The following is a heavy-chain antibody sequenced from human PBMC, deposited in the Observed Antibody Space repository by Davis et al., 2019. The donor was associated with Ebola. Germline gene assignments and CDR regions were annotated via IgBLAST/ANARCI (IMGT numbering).Heavy chain of an antibody. CDR2: ISYDGSDK. V-gene: IGHV3-30*03. CDR1: GFTFSSFG. Sequence: GGSLRLSCAASGFTFSSFGMHWVRQAPGKGLEWVAVISYDGSDKSYADSVKGRFTITRDNSKNTLYLQMNSLRVDDTAVYYCARDLWFGELSDCWGQGTLVTVSS. CDR3: ARDLWFGELSDC. J-gene: IGHJ4*02. D-gene: IGHD3-10*01.